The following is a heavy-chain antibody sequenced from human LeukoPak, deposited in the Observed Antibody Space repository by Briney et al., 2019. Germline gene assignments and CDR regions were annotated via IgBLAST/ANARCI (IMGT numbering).Heavy chain of an antibody. CDR1: GFTFSSYA. Sequence: GGSLRLSCAASGFTFSSYAMSWVRQAPGKGLEWVAVISYDGSNKYYADSVKGRFTISRDNSKNTLYLQMNSLRAEDTAVYYCARESVGATKDYWGQGTPVTVSS. V-gene: IGHV3-30*04. CDR2: ISYDGSNK. CDR3: ARESVGATKDY. J-gene: IGHJ4*02. D-gene: IGHD1-26*01.